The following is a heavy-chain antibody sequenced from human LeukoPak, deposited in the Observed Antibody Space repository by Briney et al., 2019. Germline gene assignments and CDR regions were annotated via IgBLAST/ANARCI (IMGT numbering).Heavy chain of an antibody. CDR2: IYYSGST. CDR1: GGSISSGDYY. V-gene: IGHV4-30-4*01. D-gene: IGHD2-21*02. J-gene: IGHJ4*02. CDR3: ARITRGAYCGGDCVDY. Sequence: SQTLSLTCTVSGGSISSGDYYWSWIRQPPGKGPEWIGYIYYSGSTYYNPSLKSRVTISVDTSKNQFSLKLSSVTAADTAVYYCARITRGAYCGGDCVDYWGQGTLVTVSS.